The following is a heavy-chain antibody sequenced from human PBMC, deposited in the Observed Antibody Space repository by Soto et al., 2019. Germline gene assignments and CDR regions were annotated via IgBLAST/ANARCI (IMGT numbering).Heavy chain of an antibody. CDR3: AIDRTPEVFAWYFDL. CDR1: GGSFSTYA. V-gene: IGHV1-69*06. J-gene: IGHJ2*01. CDR2: IIPMFGTS. Sequence: QVQVEQSGAEVKKPGSSVKVSCKVSGGSFSTYALTWVRQAPGQGLEWMGGIIPMFGTSNYAQKFHGRVTITADKATAAAYMEMSSLRFDDTAVYFCAIDRTPEVFAWYFDLWGRGPLITVSS. D-gene: IGHD3-9*01.